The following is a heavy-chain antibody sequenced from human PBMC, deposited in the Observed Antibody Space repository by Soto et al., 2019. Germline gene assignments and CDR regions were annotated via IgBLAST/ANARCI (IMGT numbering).Heavy chain of an antibody. CDR1: GFTFSDYY. D-gene: IGHD1-20*01. V-gene: IGHV3-11*01. J-gene: IGHJ4*02. CDR3: AREPLTGTNHFDY. CDR2: ISSSGSTI. Sequence: GGSLRLSCAASGFTFSDYYMSWIRQAPGKGLEWVSYISSSGSTIYYADSVKGRFTISRDNAKNSLYLQMNSLRAEDTAVYYCAREPLTGTNHFDYWGQGTLVTVSS.